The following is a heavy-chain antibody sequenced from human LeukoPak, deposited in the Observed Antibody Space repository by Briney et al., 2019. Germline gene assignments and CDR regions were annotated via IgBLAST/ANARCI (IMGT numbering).Heavy chain of an antibody. D-gene: IGHD5-12*01. CDR2: IYYSGST. V-gene: IGHV4-39*01. CDR3: ARTDSGYDSFDY. J-gene: IGHJ4*02. Sequence: SETLSLTCTVSGGSISSRSYYWGWIRQPPGKGLEWIGSIYYSGSTYYNPSLKSRVTISVDTSKIQFSLKLSSVTAADTAVYYCARTDSGYDSFDYWGQGTLVTVSS. CDR1: GGSISSRSYY.